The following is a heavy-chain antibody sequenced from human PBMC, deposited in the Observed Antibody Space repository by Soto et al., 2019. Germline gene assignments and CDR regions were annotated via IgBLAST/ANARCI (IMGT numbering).Heavy chain of an antibody. D-gene: IGHD6-6*01. J-gene: IGHJ2*01. V-gene: IGHV3-23*01. CDR3: MKVHDSSRYWYFEL. CDR2: ISGSGGGT. CDR1: GFTFSTYA. Sequence: EVQLLESGGDLVQPGGSLRLSCAASGFTFSTYAMNWVRQAPGKGLEWVSSISGSGGGTYYPDSVKGRCTISRDNSKNPLYLQMNSLRAEDTAVDYCMKVHDSSRYWYFELWGRGTLVTVSS.